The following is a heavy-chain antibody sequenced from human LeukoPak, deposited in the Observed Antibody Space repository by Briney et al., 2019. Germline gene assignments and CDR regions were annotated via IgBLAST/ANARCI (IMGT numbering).Heavy chain of an antibody. V-gene: IGHV3-23*01. J-gene: IGHJ4*02. CDR3: ARDLDYGDYFSVYGY. CDR1: GFTFNNYA. D-gene: IGHD4-17*01. CDR2: ISGGGETT. Sequence: QAGGSLRLSCAASGFTFNNYAMTWVRQAPGKGLEWVSYISGGGETTYYSDSVRGRFSISRDNSKNTLFLQMNSLRAEDTAVYYCARDLDYGDYFSVYGYWGQGTLVTVSS.